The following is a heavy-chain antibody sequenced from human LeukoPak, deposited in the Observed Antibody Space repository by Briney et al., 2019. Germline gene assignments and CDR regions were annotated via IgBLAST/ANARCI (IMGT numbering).Heavy chain of an antibody. Sequence: SETLSLTCTVSGGSISSGSDYCSWIRQTAGKGLEWIGRSYSSGNTNYNPSLKSRVSISVDTSKNQFSLRLSSVTAADTAVYYCARGSRYSSGYDYIDHWGQGTLVTVSS. CDR2: SYSSGNT. CDR3: ARGSRYSSGYDYIDH. CDR1: GGSISSGSDY. V-gene: IGHV4-61*02. D-gene: IGHD3-22*01. J-gene: IGHJ4*02.